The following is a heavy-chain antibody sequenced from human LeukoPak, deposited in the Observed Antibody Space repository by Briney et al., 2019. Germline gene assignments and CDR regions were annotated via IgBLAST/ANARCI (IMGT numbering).Heavy chain of an antibody. D-gene: IGHD5-18*01. CDR2: ISYDGSNK. V-gene: IGHV3-30-3*01. Sequence: GGSLRLSCAASGFTFSSYAMHWVRQAPGKGLEWVAVISYDGSNKYYADSVKGRFTISRDNSKNTLYLQMNSLRAEDTAVYYCARWGYSCHIVYYYYGMDVWGQGTRSPSP. J-gene: IGHJ6*02. CDR3: ARWGYSCHIVYYYYGMDV. CDR1: GFTFSSYA.